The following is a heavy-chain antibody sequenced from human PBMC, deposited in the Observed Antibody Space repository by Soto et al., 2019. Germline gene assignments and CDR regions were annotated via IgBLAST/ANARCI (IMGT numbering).Heavy chain of an antibody. J-gene: IGHJ4*02. D-gene: IGHD5-18*01. Sequence: PSETLSLTCTVSGGSISSYYWSWIRQPPGKGLEWIAYIFYSGSTNYNPSLKSRVTISLDTSKNQFSLKLSSVTAADTAVYYCARLPGYTYGLGFDSWGQGTLVTVSS. CDR3: ARLPGYTYGLGFDS. CDR2: IFYSGST. CDR1: GGSISSYY. V-gene: IGHV4-59*01.